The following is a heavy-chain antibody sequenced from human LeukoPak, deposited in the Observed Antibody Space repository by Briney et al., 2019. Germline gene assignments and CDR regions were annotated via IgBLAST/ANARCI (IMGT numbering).Heavy chain of an antibody. V-gene: IGHV3-48*03. CDR2: MSSSGSTI. CDR3: ARRIAAAGTYLYYGMDV. Sequence: GGSLRLSCAASGFTFTSYEMNWVRQAPGKGLEWVSYMSSSGSTIYYADSVKGRFTISRDNAKNSLYLQMNSLRAEDTAVYYCARRIAAAGTYLYYGMDVWGQGTTVTVSS. D-gene: IGHD6-13*01. J-gene: IGHJ6*02. CDR1: GFTFTSYE.